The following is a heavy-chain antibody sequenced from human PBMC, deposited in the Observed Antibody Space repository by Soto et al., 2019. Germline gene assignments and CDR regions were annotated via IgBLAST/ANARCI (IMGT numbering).Heavy chain of an antibody. V-gene: IGHV1-3*01. CDR2: INAGNGNT. CDR1: GYTFTSYA. D-gene: IGHD3-3*01. CDR3: ARNGITIFGVAYNWFDP. J-gene: IGHJ5*02. Sequence: ASVKVSCKASGYTFTSYAMHWVRQAPGQRLEWMGWINAGNGNTKYSQKFQGRVTITRDTSASTAYKELSSLRSEDTAVYYCARNGITIFGVAYNWFDPWGQGTLVTVSS.